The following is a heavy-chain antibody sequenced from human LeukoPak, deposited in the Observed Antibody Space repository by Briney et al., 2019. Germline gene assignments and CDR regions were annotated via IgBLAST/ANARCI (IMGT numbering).Heavy chain of an antibody. Sequence: GGSLRLSCSASGFTFSSYAMHWVRQAPGKGPEYVSAISSNGGSTYYADSVKGGFTISRDNSKNTLYLQMNSLRAEDTAVYYCARDTAYCSGGSCFRLLFDYWGQGTLVTVSS. D-gene: IGHD2-15*01. CDR3: ARDTAYCSGGSCFRLLFDY. CDR2: ISSNGGST. J-gene: IGHJ4*02. V-gene: IGHV3-64*04. CDR1: GFTFSSYA.